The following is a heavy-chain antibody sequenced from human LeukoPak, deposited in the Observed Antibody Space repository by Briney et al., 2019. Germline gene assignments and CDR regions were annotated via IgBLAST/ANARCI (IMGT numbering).Heavy chain of an antibody. CDR2: ISHDAKST. CDR3: ARDMGSIAAGGFDY. V-gene: IGHV3-30*03. CDR1: GFTFSSYG. Sequence: GGSLRLSCATSGFTFSSYGMHWVRQVPGKGLEWVTVISHDAKSTYHVDSVKGRFTISRDNSKNTLYLQMNSLRAEDTAVYYCARDMGSIAAGGFDYWGQGTLVTVSS. D-gene: IGHD6-13*01. J-gene: IGHJ4*02.